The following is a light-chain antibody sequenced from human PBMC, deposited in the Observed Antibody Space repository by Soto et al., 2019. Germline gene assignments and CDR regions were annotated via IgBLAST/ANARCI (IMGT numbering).Light chain of an antibody. Sequence: QSALTQPPSASGSLGQSVTISCTGTSSDVGGYNYVSWHQQHPGKAHKLMIYEVTKRPSGVPDRFSGSKSGNTASLTVSGLQAEDEADYYCSSFAGGGNPVLFGGGTKLTVL. CDR1: SSDVGGYNY. CDR2: EVT. CDR3: SSFAGGGNPVL. V-gene: IGLV2-8*01. J-gene: IGLJ2*01.